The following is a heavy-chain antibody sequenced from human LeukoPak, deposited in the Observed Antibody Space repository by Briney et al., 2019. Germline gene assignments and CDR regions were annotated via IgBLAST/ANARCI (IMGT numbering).Heavy chain of an antibody. Sequence: SETLSLTCTVSGGSISSYYWSWIRQPPGKGLEWIGYIYYSGSTNYNPSLKSRVTISVDTSKNQFSLKLSSVTASDTAVYYCARTRGSGSYYSTPYYFDYWGQGTLVTVSS. J-gene: IGHJ4*02. CDR3: ARTRGSGSYYSTPYYFDY. CDR2: IYYSGST. D-gene: IGHD3-10*01. V-gene: IGHV4-59*01. CDR1: GGSISSYY.